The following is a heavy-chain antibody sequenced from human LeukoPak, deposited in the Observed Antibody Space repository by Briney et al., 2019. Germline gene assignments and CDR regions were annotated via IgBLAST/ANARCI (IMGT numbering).Heavy chain of an antibody. Sequence: PSETLSLTCTASGGSISSYYWSWIRQPPGKGLVWIGYIHYSGSTNYNPSLKSRVTISVDTSKNQFSLKLSSVTAADTAVYYCARVSWFPGTSYYYMDVWGKGTTVTVSS. J-gene: IGHJ6*03. CDR1: GGSISSYY. D-gene: IGHD1-1*01. V-gene: IGHV4-59*01. CDR2: IHYSGST. CDR3: ARVSWFPGTSYYYMDV.